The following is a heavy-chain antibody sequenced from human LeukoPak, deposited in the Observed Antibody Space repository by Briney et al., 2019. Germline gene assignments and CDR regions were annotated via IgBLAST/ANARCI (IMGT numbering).Heavy chain of an antibody. CDR2: INPNSGGT. CDR3: ARYAGTPAYYFDY. J-gene: IGHJ4*02. D-gene: IGHD2-15*01. Sequence: ASVKDSCKASGYTFTGYYMHWVRQAPGQGLEWMGWINPNSGGTNYAQKFQGRVTMTRDTSISTAYMELSRLRSDDTAVYYCARYAGTPAYYFDYWGQGTLVTVSS. V-gene: IGHV1-2*02. CDR1: GYTFTGYY.